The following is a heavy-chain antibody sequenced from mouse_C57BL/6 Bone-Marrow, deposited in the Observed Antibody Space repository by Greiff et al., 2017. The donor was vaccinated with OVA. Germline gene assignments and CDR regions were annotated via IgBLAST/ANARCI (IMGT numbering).Heavy chain of an antibody. J-gene: IGHJ4*01. CDR2: IWAGGNT. Sequence: VKLVESGPGLVAPSQSLSITCTVSGSSITSYGVHWVRQPPGKGLEWLGVIWAGGNTNYNSALTARLSISKDNSKSQVFLKMNSLQTDDTAMYYCARGAVITDYAMDDWGQGTSVTVSS. CDR3: ARGAVITDYAMDD. CDR1: GSSITSYG. D-gene: IGHD2-4*01. V-gene: IGHV2-9*02.